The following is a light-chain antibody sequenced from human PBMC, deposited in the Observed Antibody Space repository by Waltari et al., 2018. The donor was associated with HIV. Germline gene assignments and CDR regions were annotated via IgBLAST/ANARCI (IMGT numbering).Light chain of an antibody. J-gene: IGLJ2*01. Sequence: QSALTQPASVSGSPGQSITIPCPGTSSDVGCYNFDPWYQQHPGKAPTLMINEVSNRPSGVSNLFSGTKSDNTASLTISGLQAEDEADYYCSSYTSSSVVFGGGTKLTVL. CDR2: EVS. CDR3: SSYTSSSVV. V-gene: IGLV2-14*01. CDR1: SSDVGCYNF.